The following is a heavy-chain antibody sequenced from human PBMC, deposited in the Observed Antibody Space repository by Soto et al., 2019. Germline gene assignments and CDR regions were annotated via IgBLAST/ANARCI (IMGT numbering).Heavy chain of an antibody. CDR1: GGSISSYY. D-gene: IGHD3-10*01. CDR2: IYYSGST. CDR3: ARAHYGSGSPIELDY. Sequence: SETLSLTCTVSGGSISSYYWSWIRQPPGKGLEWIGYIYYSGSTNYNPSLKSRVTISVDTSKNQFSLKVSSVTAADTAVYYCARAHYGSGSPIELDYWGQGTLVTVSS. J-gene: IGHJ4*02. V-gene: IGHV4-59*08.